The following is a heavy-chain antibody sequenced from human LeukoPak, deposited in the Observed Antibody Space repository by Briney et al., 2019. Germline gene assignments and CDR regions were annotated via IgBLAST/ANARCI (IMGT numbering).Heavy chain of an antibody. CDR1: GYTFTGYY. J-gene: IGHJ4*02. D-gene: IGHD3-22*01. V-gene: IGHV1-2*06. Sequence: ASVKVSCKASGYTFTGYYMHWVRQAPGQGLEWKGRINPNSGGTNYAQKFQGRVTMTRDTSISTAYMELSRLRSDDTAVYYCARDRGYYDRDYWCQGTLVTVSS. CDR3: ARDRGYYDRDY. CDR2: INPNSGGT.